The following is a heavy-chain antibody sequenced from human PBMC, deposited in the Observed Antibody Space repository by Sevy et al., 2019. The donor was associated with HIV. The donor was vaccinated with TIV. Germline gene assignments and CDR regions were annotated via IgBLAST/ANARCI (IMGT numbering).Heavy chain of an antibody. Sequence: GGSLRLSCAVSGFTVSSNYMSWVRQAPGKGLGWVSVIYSGGSTSYAVSVKGRFTISRDNSKNTVYLQMNNLRAEDTAVYYCARDSSGWYYFDSWGQGILVTVSS. V-gene: IGHV3-53*01. CDR1: GFTVSSNY. J-gene: IGHJ4*02. CDR3: ARDSSGWYYFDS. CDR2: IYSGGST. D-gene: IGHD6-19*01.